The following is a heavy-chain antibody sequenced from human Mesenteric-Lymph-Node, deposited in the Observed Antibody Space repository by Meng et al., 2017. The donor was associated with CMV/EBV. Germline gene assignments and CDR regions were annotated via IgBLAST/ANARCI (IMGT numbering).Heavy chain of an antibody. CDR2: LPYDGTNK. V-gene: IGHV3-30-3*02. CDR3: AKDKNYIDSVRSVFDV. Sequence: GESLKTSCAAAGPVFGSYPMHWVRQARGKGLDWVAVLPYDGTNKYYADFVKGRFTISRDNSKNTIYLQMNRLRTADTAVYYGAKDKNYIDSVRSVFDVWGQGTMVTVSS. J-gene: IGHJ3*01. CDR1: GPVFGSYP. D-gene: IGHD3-22*01.